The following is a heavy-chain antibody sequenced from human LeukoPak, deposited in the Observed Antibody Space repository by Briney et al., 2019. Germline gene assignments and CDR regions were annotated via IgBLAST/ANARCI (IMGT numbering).Heavy chain of an antibody. Sequence: SETLSLTCTVSGGSLSSSSYYWGWIRQPPGKGLEWIGSIYYSGSTYYNPSLKSRVTISVDTSKNQFSLKLSSVTAADTAVYYCARHNAQTQYDYIPLRRRGGYYMDVWGKGTTVTVSS. CDR3: ARHNAQTQYDYIPLRRRGGYYMDV. V-gene: IGHV4-39*01. CDR1: GGSLSSSSYY. CDR2: IYYSGST. J-gene: IGHJ6*03. D-gene: IGHD4-11*01.